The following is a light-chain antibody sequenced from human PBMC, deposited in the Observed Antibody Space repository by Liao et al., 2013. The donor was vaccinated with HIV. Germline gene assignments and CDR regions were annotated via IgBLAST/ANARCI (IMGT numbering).Light chain of an antibody. CDR1: NIGSES. CDR3: QAWDSSTMV. Sequence: SYVLTQPPSVSVAPGKTASLTCGGNNIGSESVHWYQQKPGQSPVLVIYKDTKRPSGIPERFSGSQSGNTATLTISGTQAMDEAEYYCQAWDSSTMVFGGGTKLTVL. V-gene: IGLV3-21*01. J-gene: IGLJ2*01. CDR2: KDT.